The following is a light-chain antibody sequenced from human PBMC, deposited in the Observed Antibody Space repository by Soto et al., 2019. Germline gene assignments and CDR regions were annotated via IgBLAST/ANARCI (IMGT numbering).Light chain of an antibody. V-gene: IGLV1-40*01. Sequence: QSVLTQPPSVSGVPGQRVTISCTGNNSNLGAGYDVHWYQQLPGAAPKLVVFGNRNRPSGVPERFSGSKSGTSASLAITGLQAEDEADYYCSSYTSSSTLEVFGTGTKLTVL. J-gene: IGLJ1*01. CDR1: NSNLGAGYD. CDR2: GNR. CDR3: SSYTSSSTLEV.